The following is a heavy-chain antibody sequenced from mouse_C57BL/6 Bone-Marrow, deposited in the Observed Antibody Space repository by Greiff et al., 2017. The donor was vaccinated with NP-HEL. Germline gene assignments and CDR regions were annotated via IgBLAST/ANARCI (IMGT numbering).Heavy chain of an antibody. V-gene: IGHV1-39*01. CDR2: INPNYGTT. Sequence: LVESGPELVKPGASVKISCKASGYSFTDYNMNWVKQSNGKSLEWIGVINPNYGTTSYNQKFKGKATLTVDQSSSTAYMQLNSLTSEDSAVYYCAREDDYDDGYYFDYWGQGTTLTVSS. CDR1: GYSFTDYN. D-gene: IGHD2-4*01. CDR3: AREDDYDDGYYFDY. J-gene: IGHJ2*01.